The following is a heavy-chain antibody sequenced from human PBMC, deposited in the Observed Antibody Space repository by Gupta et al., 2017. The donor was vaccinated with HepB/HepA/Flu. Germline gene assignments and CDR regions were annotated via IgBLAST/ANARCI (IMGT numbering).Heavy chain of an antibody. CDR1: GFPFSSYA. CDR3: ARGMATTIAVVDY. J-gene: IGHJ4*02. Sequence: QVQLVESGGGVVQPGRSLRLSCAASGFPFSSYAMPWVRQAPGKGLEWVAVISYDGIKKYYADSVKGRFTISRDNSKNTLYLQMNNLRAEDTAVYYCARGMATTIAVVDYWGQGTLVTVSS. V-gene: IGHV3-30-3*01. D-gene: IGHD5-24*01. CDR2: ISYDGIKK.